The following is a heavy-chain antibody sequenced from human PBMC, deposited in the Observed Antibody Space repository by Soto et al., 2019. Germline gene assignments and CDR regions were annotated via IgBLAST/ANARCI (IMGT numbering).Heavy chain of an antibody. J-gene: IGHJ4*02. D-gene: IGHD2-8*01. CDR2: IYYSGST. CDR3: ASLSEDCTNGVCYTAQFDY. CDR1: GGSISSYY. Sequence: SETLSLTCTVSGGSISSYYWSWIRQPPGKGLEWIGYIYYSGSTNYNPSLKSRVTISVDKSKNQFSLKLSSVTAADTAVYYCASLSEDCTNGVCYTAQFDYWGQGTLVTVSS. V-gene: IGHV4-59*12.